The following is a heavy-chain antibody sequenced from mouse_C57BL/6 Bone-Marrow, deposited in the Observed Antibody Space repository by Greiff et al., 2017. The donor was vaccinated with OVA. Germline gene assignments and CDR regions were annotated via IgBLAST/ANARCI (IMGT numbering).Heavy chain of an antibody. Sequence: VKLMESGPGLVAPSQSLSITCTVSGFSLTSYAISWVRQPPGKGLEWLGVIWTGGGTNYNSALKSRLSISKDNSKSQVFLKMNSLQTDDTARYYCARTPIITTVGYYFDYWGQGTTLTVSS. D-gene: IGHD1-1*01. CDR3: ARTPIITTVGYYFDY. CDR1: GFSLTSYA. CDR2: IWTGGGT. J-gene: IGHJ2*01. V-gene: IGHV2-9-1*01.